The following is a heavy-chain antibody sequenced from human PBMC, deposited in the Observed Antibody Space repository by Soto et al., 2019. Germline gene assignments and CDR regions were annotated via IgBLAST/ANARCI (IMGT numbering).Heavy chain of an antibody. Sequence: GSLRLSCAISGFSVISNYLSWVRQAPGKGLEWVSVHYSGGSTYYADSVQGRFTISRDKSNNTLYLQMRRVRAEDTAVYFCARHRHPRGTVGATSPLDPWGQGTQVTVSS. J-gene: IGHJ5*02. CDR2: HYSGGST. V-gene: IGHV3-53*01. CDR1: GFSVISNY. D-gene: IGHD1-26*01. CDR3: ARHRHPRGTVGATSPLDP.